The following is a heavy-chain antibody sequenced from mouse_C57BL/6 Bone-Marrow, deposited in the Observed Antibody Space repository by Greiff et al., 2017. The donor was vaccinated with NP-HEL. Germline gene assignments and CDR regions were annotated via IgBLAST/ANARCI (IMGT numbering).Heavy chain of an antibody. Sequence: VQLQQSGAELVRPGASVKLSCTASGFNITDDYMHWVKQRPEQGLEWIGWIDPENGDTEYASKFQGKATITADTSSNTAYLQLSSLTSEDTAVYYCTTRDYSNYGDYWGQGTLVTVSA. D-gene: IGHD2-5*01. J-gene: IGHJ3*01. CDR3: TTRDYSNYGDY. CDR1: GFNITDDY. V-gene: IGHV14-4*01. CDR2: IDPENGDT.